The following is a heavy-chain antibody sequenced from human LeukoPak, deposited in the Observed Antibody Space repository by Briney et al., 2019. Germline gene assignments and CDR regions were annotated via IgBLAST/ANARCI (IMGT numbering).Heavy chain of an antibody. J-gene: IGHJ1*01. CDR2: LYNGGSP. V-gene: IGHV3-53*01. D-gene: IGHD2-15*01. CDR1: GFTVSSNY. CDR3: ARAQDYCSGGSCYGYFQH. Sequence: PGGSLRLSCAASGFTVSSNYMTWARQAPGKGLEWVSTLYNGGSPHYADSVKGRFTISSDKSKNTLFLQMNSLRAEDTAVYYCARAQDYCSGGSCYGYFQHWGQGSLVTVSS.